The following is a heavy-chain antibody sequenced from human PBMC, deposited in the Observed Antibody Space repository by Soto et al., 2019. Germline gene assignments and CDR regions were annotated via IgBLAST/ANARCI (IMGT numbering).Heavy chain of an antibody. CDR2: ISAYNGNT. CDR1: GYTFTRYG. V-gene: IGHV1-18*01. CDR3: AREGYCSAGHCALYSQEYFGMVV. J-gene: IGHJ6*02. Sequence: ASVKVSCKASGYTFTRYGISWVRQAPGPGLEWMGWISAYNGNTNYAQKLKGRVTMTTGTSTSTAYMELMSLTSDDTAGYYCAREGYCSAGHCALYSQEYFGMVVWGQGTTGSVS. D-gene: IGHD2-15*01.